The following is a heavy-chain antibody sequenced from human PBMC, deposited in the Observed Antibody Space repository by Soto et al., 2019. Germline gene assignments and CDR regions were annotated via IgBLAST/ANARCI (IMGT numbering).Heavy chain of an antibody. CDR3: ARDWRASLDY. J-gene: IGHJ4*02. V-gene: IGHV3-33*01. CDR2: VWYDGSNK. CDR1: GFTFSSYG. Sequence: QVQLVESGGGVVQPGRSLRLSCAASGFTFSSYGMHWVRQAPGKGLEWVAVVWYDGSNKYYADSVKGRFTNSRDNSKNTLYLQMNSLRAEDTAVYYCARDWRASLDYWGQGTLVTVSS.